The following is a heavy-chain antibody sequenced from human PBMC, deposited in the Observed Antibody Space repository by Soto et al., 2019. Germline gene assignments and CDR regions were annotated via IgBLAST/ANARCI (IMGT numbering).Heavy chain of an antibody. V-gene: IGHV4-4*02. CDR1: GGSISSSNW. J-gene: IGHJ5*02. Sequence: NPSETLSLTCAVSGGSISSSNWWSWVRQPPGKGLEWIGEIYHSGSTNYNPSLKSRVTISVDKSKNQFSLKLSSVTAADTAVYYCARDQNRITGTTTLGWFDPWGQGTLVT. CDR2: IYHSGST. CDR3: ARDQNRITGTTTLGWFDP. D-gene: IGHD1-7*01.